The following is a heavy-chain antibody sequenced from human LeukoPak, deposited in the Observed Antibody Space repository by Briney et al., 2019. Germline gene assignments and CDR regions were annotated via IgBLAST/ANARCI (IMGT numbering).Heavy chain of an antibody. CDR1: GFTFSSYG. Sequence: GGSLRLSCAASGFTFSSYGMHWVRQAPGKGLEWVAVIWYDGSNKYYADSVKGRFTISRDNSKNTLYLQMNSLRAEDTAVYYCAKDGPIDSSGYADYWGQGTLVTVYS. V-gene: IGHV3-33*06. J-gene: IGHJ4*02. CDR2: IWYDGSNK. CDR3: AKDGPIDSSGYADY. D-gene: IGHD3-22*01.